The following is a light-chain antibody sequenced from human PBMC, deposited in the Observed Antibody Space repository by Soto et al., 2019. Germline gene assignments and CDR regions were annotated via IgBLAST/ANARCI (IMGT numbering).Light chain of an antibody. CDR1: SSDVGGYNR. J-gene: IGLJ2*01. V-gene: IGLV2-18*02. Sequence: QSALTQPPSVSGSPGQSVTITCTGSSSDVGGYNRVSWYQQPPGTAPKLMISEVSNRPSGVPDRFSGSKSGNTASLTISGLQAEDEADYYCSSYTSSTTLVFGGGTKLTVL. CDR2: EVS. CDR3: SSYTSSTTLV.